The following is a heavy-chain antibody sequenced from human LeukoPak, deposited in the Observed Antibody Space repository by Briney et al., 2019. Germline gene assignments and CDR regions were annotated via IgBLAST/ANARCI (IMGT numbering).Heavy chain of an antibody. Sequence: GGSLRLSCAASGFTVSSNYMTWVRQAPGEGLEWVSVIYSGGNTYYADSVKGRFTISRDSSKNTLYLQMNSLRAEDTAVYYCARGMTAAFHWGQGTLVTVSS. CDR1: GFTVSSNY. V-gene: IGHV3-66*01. D-gene: IGHD6-13*01. CDR2: IYSGGNT. J-gene: IGHJ4*02. CDR3: ARGMTAAFH.